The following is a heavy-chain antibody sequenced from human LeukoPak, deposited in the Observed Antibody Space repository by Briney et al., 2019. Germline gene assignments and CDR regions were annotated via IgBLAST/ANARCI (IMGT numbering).Heavy chain of an antibody. CDR2: IRYDGSNK. V-gene: IGHV3-30*02. J-gene: IGHJ6*03. CDR1: GFTFSSYG. CDR3: ARVELSLDYYYMDV. Sequence: GGSLRLSCAASGFTFSSYGMHWVRQAPGKGLEWVAFIRYDGSNKYYADSVKGRFTISRDNSKNTLYLQMNSLRAEDTAVYYCARVELSLDYYYMDVWGKGTTVTVSS. D-gene: IGHD1-1*01.